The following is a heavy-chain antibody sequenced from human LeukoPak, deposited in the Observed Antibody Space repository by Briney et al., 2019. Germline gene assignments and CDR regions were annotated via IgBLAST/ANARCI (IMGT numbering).Heavy chain of an antibody. Sequence: SETLSLTCTVSGGSISSSSYYWGWIRQPPGKGLEWIGNIYYSGSTYYNPSLKSRVTISVDTSKNQFSLKLSSVTAADTAVYYCARTPSVYCSGGNCYPGHFDYWGQGTLVTVSS. CDR1: GGSISSSSYY. J-gene: IGHJ4*02. CDR2: IYYSGST. CDR3: ARTPSVYCSGGNCYPGHFDY. D-gene: IGHD2-15*01. V-gene: IGHV4-39*07.